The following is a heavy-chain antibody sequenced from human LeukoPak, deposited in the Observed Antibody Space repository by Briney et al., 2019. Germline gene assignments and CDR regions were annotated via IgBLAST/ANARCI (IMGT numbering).Heavy chain of an antibody. D-gene: IGHD5-18*01. CDR3: MAAAGYNYGQC. Sequence: GGSLRLSCVASGLSVSNNYMNWVRQAPGKGLEWVSALYIGGNTYYVDSVRGRFTISRDNSKNTLYLQMNSLRAEDTAIYYCMAAAGYNYGQCWGQGTLVTVSS. CDR2: LYIGGNT. V-gene: IGHV3-53*01. CDR1: GLSVSNNY. J-gene: IGHJ4*02.